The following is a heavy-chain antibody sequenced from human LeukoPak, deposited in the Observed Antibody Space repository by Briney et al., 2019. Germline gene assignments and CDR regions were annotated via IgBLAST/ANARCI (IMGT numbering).Heavy chain of an antibody. Sequence: PVQPLDSPSVVSRSRSHISYADSLKGRFTMSSDNARNSLYLQMISLRADDTAVYYCARGLGYCSGGTCHHYFDYWGQRTLVTVSS. CDR2: VSRSRSHI. CDR3: ARGLGYCSGGTCHHYFDY. J-gene: IGHJ4*02. V-gene: IGHV3-21*05. D-gene: IGHD2-15*01.